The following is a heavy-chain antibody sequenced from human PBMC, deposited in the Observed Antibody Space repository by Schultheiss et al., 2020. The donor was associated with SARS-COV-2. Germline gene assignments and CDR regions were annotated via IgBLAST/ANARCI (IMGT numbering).Heavy chain of an antibody. D-gene: IGHD4-17*01. Sequence: GGSLRLSCAASGFTFSSYGMHWVRQAPGKGLEWVAVIWYDGSNKYYADSVKGRFTISRDNSKNTLYLQMNSLRAEDTAVYYCARDRVPLYGDYGDYWGQGTLVTVSS. CDR2: IWYDGSNK. CDR1: GFTFSSYG. V-gene: IGHV3-33*01. J-gene: IGHJ4*02. CDR3: ARDRVPLYGDYGDY.